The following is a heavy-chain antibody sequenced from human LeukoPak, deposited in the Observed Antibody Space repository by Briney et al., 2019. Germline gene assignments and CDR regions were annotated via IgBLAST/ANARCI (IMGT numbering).Heavy chain of an antibody. CDR2: ISTSGGSS. CDR3: AIMHPYYDGSGYWVQ. CDR1: GFTFSSYA. J-gene: IGHJ4*02. Sequence: GGSLRLSCAASGFTFSSYAMSRVRQAPGKGLEWVSGISTSGGSSSYADSVKGRFTISRDNPRNTLYMQMNSLRAEDTALYYCAIMHPYYDGSGYWVQWGQGTLVTVSS. V-gene: IGHV3-23*01. D-gene: IGHD3-22*01.